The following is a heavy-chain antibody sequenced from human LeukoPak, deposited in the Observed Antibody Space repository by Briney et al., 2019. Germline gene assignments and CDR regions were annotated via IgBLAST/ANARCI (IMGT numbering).Heavy chain of an antibody. D-gene: IGHD3-10*01. V-gene: IGHV4-39*07. CDR3: ARALWFGERFDY. CDR1: GGSISSSSYY. CDR2: LYYSGST. Sequence: SETLSLTCTVSGGSISSSSYYWGWIRQPPGKGLEWIGSLYYSGSTYYNPSLKSRVTISVDTSKNQFSLKLSSVTAADTAVYYCARALWFGERFDYWGQGTLVTVSS. J-gene: IGHJ4*02.